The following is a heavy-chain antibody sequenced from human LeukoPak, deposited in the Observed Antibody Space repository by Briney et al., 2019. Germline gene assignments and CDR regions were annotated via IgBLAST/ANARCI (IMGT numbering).Heavy chain of an antibody. CDR2: IYASGTS. D-gene: IGHD6-19*01. CDR1: GGSISSSSSY. J-gene: IGHJ4*02. CDR3: ARGAVAGE. Sequence: PSETLSLTCTVSGGSISSSSSYWSWIRQPAGKGLEWIGRIYASGTSNYNPSLKSRVTISVDTSKNQFSLKLTSVTAADTAVYYCARGAVAGEWGQGTLVTVSS. V-gene: IGHV4-61*02.